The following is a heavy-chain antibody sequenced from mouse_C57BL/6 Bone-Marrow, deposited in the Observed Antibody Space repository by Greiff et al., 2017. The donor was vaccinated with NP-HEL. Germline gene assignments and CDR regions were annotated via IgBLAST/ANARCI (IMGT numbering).Heavy chain of an antibody. CDR1: GFTFTDYY. J-gene: IGHJ3*01. CDR3: ASARGYYVAY. Sequence: EVQVVESGGGLVQPGGSLSLSCAASGFTFTDYYMSWVRQPPGKALEWLGFIRNKANGYTTEYSASVKGRFTISRDNSQSILYLQMNALRAEDSATYYCASARGYYVAYWGQGTLVTVSA. D-gene: IGHD2-3*01. CDR2: IRNKANGYTT. V-gene: IGHV7-3*01.